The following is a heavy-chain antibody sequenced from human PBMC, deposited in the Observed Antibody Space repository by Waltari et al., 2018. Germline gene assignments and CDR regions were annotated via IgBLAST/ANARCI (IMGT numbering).Heavy chain of an antibody. CDR3: ATALGDNTSASRPFHL. J-gene: IGHJ3*01. D-gene: IGHD3-10*01. CDR1: GYTFSDYY. V-gene: IGHV1-69-2*01. Sequence: EVQLRQSGAELRKPGTPVKISCKASGYTFSDYYIHWVQQAPGKGLQWVGLVGPEDVQAIYAEKFQGRVTITAETSTDTAYLELSSLTSEDTAVFYCATALGDNTSASRPFHLWGQGTVITVSS. CDR2: VGPEDVQA.